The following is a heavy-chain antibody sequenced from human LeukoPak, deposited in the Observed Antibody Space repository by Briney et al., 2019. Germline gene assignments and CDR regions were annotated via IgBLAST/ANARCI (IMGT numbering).Heavy chain of an antibody. D-gene: IGHD3-22*01. J-gene: IGHJ4*02. Sequence: GGTLRLSCAASGFTFSTYWMHWVRQVPGKGLVWVSHINSDGSSTEYADSVKGRFTISRDNAKNTLYMQMNSLRAEDTAVYYCASGAYYHDYWGQGTLVTVSS. CDR2: INSDGSST. V-gene: IGHV3-74*03. CDR1: GFTFSTYW. CDR3: ASGAYYHDY.